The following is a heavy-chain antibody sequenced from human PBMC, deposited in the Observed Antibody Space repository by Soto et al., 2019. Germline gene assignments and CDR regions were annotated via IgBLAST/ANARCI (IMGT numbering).Heavy chain of an antibody. V-gene: IGHV1-2*02. CDR1: GYTFTGYY. CDR3: ARGTPLRRYFFDY. CDR2: INPNSGGT. Sequence: ASVKVSCKASGYTFTGYYMHWVRQAPGQGLEWMGWINPNSGGTNYAQKFQGRVTMTRDTPISTAYMELSRLRSDDTAVYYCARGTPLRRYFFDYWGQGTLVTVSS. J-gene: IGHJ4*02. D-gene: IGHD4-17*01.